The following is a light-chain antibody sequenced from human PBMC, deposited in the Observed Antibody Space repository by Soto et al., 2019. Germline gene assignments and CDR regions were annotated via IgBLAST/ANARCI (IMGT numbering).Light chain of an antibody. CDR2: LGS. CDR1: QSLLHRNGIHY. Sequence: DIVMTQSPLSLSVTPGEPASISCRSSQSLLHRNGIHYLDWYLQKPGQSPQLLIYLGSNRASGVPDTFSGSVSRRDFILKISRVEAEDVGVYYCMQALQSHTYGQGTKLEIK. J-gene: IGKJ2*01. V-gene: IGKV2-28*01. CDR3: MQALQSHT.